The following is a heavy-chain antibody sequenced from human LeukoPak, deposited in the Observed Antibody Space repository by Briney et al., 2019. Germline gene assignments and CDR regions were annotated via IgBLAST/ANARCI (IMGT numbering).Heavy chain of an antibody. CDR2: ISGSGGST. J-gene: IGHJ4*02. V-gene: IGHV3-23*01. CDR3: AKDDYYDTSGYRD. CDR1: GFTFSSYS. D-gene: IGHD3-22*01. Sequence: GGSLRLSCAASGFTFSSYSMSWVRQAPGKGLEWVSAISGSGGSTYYADSVKGRFTISRDNSKNTLYLQMNSLRAEDTAVYYCAKDDYYDTSGYRDWGQGTLVTVSS.